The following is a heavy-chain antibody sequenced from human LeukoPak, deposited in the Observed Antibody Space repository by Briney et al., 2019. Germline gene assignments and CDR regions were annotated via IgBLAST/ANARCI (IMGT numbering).Heavy chain of an antibody. CDR1: GFTFSSYA. J-gene: IGHJ6*03. V-gene: IGHV3-23*01. CDR2: ISGSGGST. D-gene: IGHD3-22*01. Sequence: PGGSLRLSCAASGFTFSSYAMSWVRQAPGKGLEWVSAISGSGGSTYYADSVKGRFTISRDNSKNTLYLQMNSLRAEDTAVYYCARVGSGYSLYYYYYMDVWGKGTTVTISS. CDR3: ARVGSGYSLYYYYYMDV.